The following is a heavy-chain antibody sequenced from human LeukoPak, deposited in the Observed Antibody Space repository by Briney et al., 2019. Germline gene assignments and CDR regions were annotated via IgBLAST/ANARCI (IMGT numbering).Heavy chain of an antibody. Sequence: PSETLSLTCTVSGGSISSGGYYWSWIRQHPGKGLEWIGYIYYSGSTYYNPSLKSRVTISVVTSKNQFSLKLSSVTAADTAVYYCARDERVTTDTFDIWGQGTMVTVSS. J-gene: IGHJ3*02. V-gene: IGHV4-31*03. D-gene: IGHD4-17*01. CDR2: IYYSGST. CDR3: ARDERVTTDTFDI. CDR1: GGSISSGGYY.